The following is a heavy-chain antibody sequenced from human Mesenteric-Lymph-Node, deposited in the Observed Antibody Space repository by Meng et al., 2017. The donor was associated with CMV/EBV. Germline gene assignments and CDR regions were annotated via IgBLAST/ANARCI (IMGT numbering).Heavy chain of an antibody. CDR2: INHSGST. J-gene: IGHJ4*02. D-gene: IGHD4-23*01. CDR3: ARHQRWLKSEGGFNY. CDR1: GGSFSGYY. V-gene: IGHV4-34*01. Sequence: QVHLHHWGAGLLKPSETLSLTCAVYGGSFSGYYWSWIRQPPGKGLEWIGEINHSGSTNYNPSLKSRVTISVDTSKNQFSLKLSSVTAADTAVYYCARHQRWLKSEGGFNYWGQGTLVTVSS.